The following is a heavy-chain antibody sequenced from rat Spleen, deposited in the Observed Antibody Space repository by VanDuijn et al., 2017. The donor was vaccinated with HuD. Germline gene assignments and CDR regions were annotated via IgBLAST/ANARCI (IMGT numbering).Heavy chain of an antibody. CDR3: ARQGTRWYYFDY. CDR1: GFTFSDYN. CDR2: ITYDGSGT. D-gene: IGHD1-1*01. V-gene: IGHV5-7*01. Sequence: EVQLVESGGGLVQPGRSLKLSCAASGFTFSDYNMAWVRQAPKKGLEWVATITYDGSGTYYRDSVKGRFTISRDNAKSTLYLQMDSLRSEDTATYYCARQGTRWYYFDYWGQGVMVTVSS. J-gene: IGHJ2*01.